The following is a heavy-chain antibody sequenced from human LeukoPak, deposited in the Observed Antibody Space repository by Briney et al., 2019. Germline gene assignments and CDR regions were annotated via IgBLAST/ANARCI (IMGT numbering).Heavy chain of an antibody. CDR1: GGSISSGGYY. D-gene: IGHD3-10*01. V-gene: IGHV4-61*08. Sequence: PSETLSLTCTVSGGSISSGGYYWSWIRQPPGKGLEWIGEIDHSGSTNYNPSLKSRVTISVDTSKNQFSLKLSSVTAADTAVYYCARGGVLLWFGEPTSGEWYFDYWGQGTLVTVSS. CDR3: ARGGVLLWFGEPTSGEWYFDY. CDR2: IDHSGST. J-gene: IGHJ4*02.